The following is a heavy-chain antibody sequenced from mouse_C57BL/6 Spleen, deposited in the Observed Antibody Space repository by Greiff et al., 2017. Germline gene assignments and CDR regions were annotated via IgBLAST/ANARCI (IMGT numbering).Heavy chain of an antibody. CDR1: GYTFTSYW. D-gene: IGHD2-2*01. CDR2: INPNSGST. J-gene: IGHJ2*01. V-gene: IGHV1-64*01. CDR3: AKKKTSVTVYFDY. Sequence: VQLQQPGAELVKPGASVKLSCKASGYTFTSYWMHWVKQRPGQGLEWIGMINPNSGSTNYNEKFKSKATLTVDKSSSTAYMQLSSLTSEDSAVYYCAKKKTSVTVYFDYWGQGTTLTVSS.